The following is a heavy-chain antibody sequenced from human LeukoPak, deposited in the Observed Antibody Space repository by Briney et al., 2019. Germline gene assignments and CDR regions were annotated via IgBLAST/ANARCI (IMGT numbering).Heavy chain of an antibody. CDR2: MSYDGSSK. D-gene: IGHD1-26*01. V-gene: IGHV3-30-3*01. Sequence: GGSLRLSCAASGFTFSTYVMYWVRQAPGKGLEWVAVMSYDGSSKYYADSVKGRFTVSRDNSKNTLYLQMNRQRAEDTAVYYCARVAEWDLTIYYFDYWGQGTLVTVSS. CDR1: GFTFSTYV. CDR3: ARVAEWDLTIYYFDY. J-gene: IGHJ4*02.